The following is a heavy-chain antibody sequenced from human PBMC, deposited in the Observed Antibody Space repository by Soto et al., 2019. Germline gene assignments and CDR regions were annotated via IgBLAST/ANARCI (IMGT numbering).Heavy chain of an antibody. CDR3: ARWDYGSGTYYYYYGMDV. CDR1: GYTFTSYA. Sequence: ASVKVSCKASGYTFTSYAMHWVRQAPGQRLEWMGWINAGNGNTKYSQKFQGRVTITRDTSASTAYVELSSLRSEDTAVYYCARWDYGSGTYYYYYGMDVWGQGTTVTVSS. V-gene: IGHV1-3*01. J-gene: IGHJ6*02. CDR2: INAGNGNT. D-gene: IGHD3-10*01.